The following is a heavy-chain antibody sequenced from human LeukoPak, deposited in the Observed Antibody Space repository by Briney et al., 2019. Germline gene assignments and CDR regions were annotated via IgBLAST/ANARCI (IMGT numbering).Heavy chain of an antibody. CDR1: GFTFSSYA. CDR2: ISGSGGST. J-gene: IGHJ4*02. D-gene: IGHD3-22*01. Sequence: GGSLRLSCAASGFTFSSYAMSWVRQAPGKGREWVSAISGSGGSTYYADSVKGRFTISRDNSKNTLYLQMNSLRAEDTSVYYCAKVPHYYYDSSGYYWGGQGTLVTVSS. V-gene: IGHV3-23*01. CDR3: AKVPHYYYDSSGYYW.